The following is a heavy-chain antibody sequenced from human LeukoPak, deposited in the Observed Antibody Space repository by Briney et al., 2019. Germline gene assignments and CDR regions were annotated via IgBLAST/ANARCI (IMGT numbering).Heavy chain of an antibody. J-gene: IGHJ5*02. V-gene: IGHV4-38-2*01. Sequence: SETLSLTCAVSGYSISSGYYWGWIRQPPGKGLEWIGSIYHSGSTYYNPSLKSRVTISVDTSKNQFSLKLSSVTAADTAVYYCARQAGRLYDYAWGSYRPNWFDPWGQGTLVTVSS. CDR3: ARQAGRLYDYAWGSYRPNWFDP. CDR1: GYSISSGYY. D-gene: IGHD3-16*02. CDR2: IYHSGST.